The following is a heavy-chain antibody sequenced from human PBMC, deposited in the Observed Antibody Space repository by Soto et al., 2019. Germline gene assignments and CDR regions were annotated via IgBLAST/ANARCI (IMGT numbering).Heavy chain of an antibody. J-gene: IGHJ6*02. D-gene: IGHD6-25*01. CDR1: GYTFTSYG. Sequence: QVQLVQSGAEVKKPGASVKVSCKASGYTFTSYGISWVRQAPGQGLEWMGWISAYNVNTNYAQKLQGRVTMTTDPSTSTAYMELRRLRSDATAVYYCARSGYYYGMDVWGQGTTVTVSS. V-gene: IGHV1-18*04. CDR3: ARSGYYYGMDV. CDR2: ISAYNVNT.